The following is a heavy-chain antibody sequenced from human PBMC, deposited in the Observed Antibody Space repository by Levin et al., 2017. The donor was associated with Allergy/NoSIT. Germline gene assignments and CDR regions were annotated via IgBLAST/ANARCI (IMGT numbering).Heavy chain of an antibody. V-gene: IGHV3-48*01. Sequence: GGSLRLSCVASGFTFSVSGMNWVRQAPGKGLEWVSFIGASGRTRYYADSVKGRFSISRDNAKNSLYVQMNSLRAEDTAVYYCARDLWDTALDYWGQGTLVTVSS. D-gene: IGHD5-18*01. J-gene: IGHJ4*02. CDR1: GFTFSVSG. CDR2: IGASGRTR. CDR3: ARDLWDTALDY.